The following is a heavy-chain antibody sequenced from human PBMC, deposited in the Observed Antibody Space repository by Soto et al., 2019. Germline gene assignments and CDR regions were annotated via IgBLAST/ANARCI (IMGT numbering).Heavy chain of an antibody. D-gene: IGHD1-7*01. V-gene: IGHV1-24*01. CDR1: GYTLTELS. J-gene: IGHJ5*02. Sequence: GASVKVSCKVSGYTLTELSMHWARQAPGKGLEWMGGFDPEDGETIYAQKFQGRVTMTEDTSTDTAYMELSSLRSEDTAVYYCATGDRHNWNYLGWFDPWGQGTLVTVSS. CDR3: ATGDRHNWNYLGWFDP. CDR2: FDPEDGET.